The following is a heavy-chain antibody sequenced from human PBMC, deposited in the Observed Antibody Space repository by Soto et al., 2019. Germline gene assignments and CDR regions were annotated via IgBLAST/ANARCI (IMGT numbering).Heavy chain of an antibody. CDR2: ISGSGGTT. Sequence: EVQLLESGGGLVQPGGSLRVSCAASGFTFSSYAMSWVRQAPGKGLEWVSAISGSGGTTYYADSVKGRFTISRDNSKNSLYLQMNSLRAEDTAVYYCAKNVWGITIFGGMDVWGQGTTVTVCS. J-gene: IGHJ6*02. V-gene: IGHV3-23*01. CDR1: GFTFSSYA. D-gene: IGHD3-9*01. CDR3: AKNVWGITIFGGMDV.